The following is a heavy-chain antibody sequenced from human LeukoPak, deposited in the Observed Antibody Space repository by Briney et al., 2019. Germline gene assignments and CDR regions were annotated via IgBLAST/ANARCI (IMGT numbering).Heavy chain of an antibody. D-gene: IGHD5-24*01. CDR3: ARQLEFGYIGAFDI. J-gene: IGHJ3*02. Sequence: PSETLSLTCTVSGGSISSYYWSWIRQPPGKGLEWIGYIYYSGSTNYNPSLKSRVTISVDTSKNQFSLKLSSVTAADTAVYYCARQLEFGYIGAFDIWGQGTMVTVSS. V-gene: IGHV4-59*01. CDR1: GGSISSYY. CDR2: IYYSGST.